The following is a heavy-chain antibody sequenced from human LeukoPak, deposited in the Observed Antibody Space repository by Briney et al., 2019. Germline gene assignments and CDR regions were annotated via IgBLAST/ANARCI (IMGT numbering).Heavy chain of an antibody. J-gene: IGHJ4*02. CDR3: AKDIDSSGYVFYFDY. CDR2: ISGSGGST. Sequence: GGSLRLSCAASGFTFSSYAMSWVRQAPGKGLEWVSAISGSGGSTYYADSVKGRFTISRDSSKNTLYLQMNSLRAEDTAVYYCAKDIDSSGYVFYFDYWGQGTLVTVSS. CDR1: GFTFSSYA. D-gene: IGHD3-22*01. V-gene: IGHV3-23*01.